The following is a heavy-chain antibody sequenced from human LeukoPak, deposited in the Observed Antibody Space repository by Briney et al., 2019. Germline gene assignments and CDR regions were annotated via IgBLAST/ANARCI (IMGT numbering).Heavy chain of an antibody. CDR1: GFTFSSYS. D-gene: IGHD6-19*01. CDR3: AQTSGWYIYGSFDY. V-gene: IGHV3-21*04. Sequence: PGGSLRLSCAASGFTFSSYSMNWVRQAPGKGLEWVSSISSSSSYIYYADSVKGRFTISRDNSKNTLYLQMNSLRAEDTAVYYCAQTSGWYIYGSFDYWGQGTLVTVSS. J-gene: IGHJ4*02. CDR2: ISSSSSYI.